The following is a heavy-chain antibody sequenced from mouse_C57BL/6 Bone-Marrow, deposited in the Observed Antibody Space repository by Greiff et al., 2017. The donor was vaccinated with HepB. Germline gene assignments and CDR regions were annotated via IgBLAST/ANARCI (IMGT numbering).Heavy chain of an antibody. Sequence: EVQLQQSGAELVRPGASVKLSCTASGFNIKDDYMHWVKQRPEQGLEWIGWIDPENGDTEYASKFQGKATITADTSSNTAYLQLSSLTSEDSAVYYCARRSRKRGRFAYWGQGTLVTVSA. V-gene: IGHV14-4*01. CDR1: GFNIKDDY. CDR2: IDPENGDT. J-gene: IGHJ3*01. CDR3: ARRSRKRGRFAY.